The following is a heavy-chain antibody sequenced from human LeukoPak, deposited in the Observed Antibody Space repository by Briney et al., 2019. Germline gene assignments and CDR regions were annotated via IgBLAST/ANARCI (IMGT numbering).Heavy chain of an antibody. J-gene: IGHJ3*01. CDR3: ARGLWFAVPGAFDF. CDR1: GGSISGYY. CDR2: ISCSGNI. V-gene: IGHV4-59*01. D-gene: IGHD3-10*01. Sequence: PSETLSLTCTVSGGSISGYYWTWIRQPPGKGLEWIGYISCSGNINYNPSLKSRVTISVDTSKNQFSLKLTSVAAADTAMYYCARGLWFAVPGAFDFWGQGTMVTVSS.